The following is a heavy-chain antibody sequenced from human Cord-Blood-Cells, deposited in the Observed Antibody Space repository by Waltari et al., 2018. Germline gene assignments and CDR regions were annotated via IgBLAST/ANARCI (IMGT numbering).Heavy chain of an antibody. CDR3: AREGPAATTFFDY. CDR2: INHSGST. D-gene: IGHD2-2*01. J-gene: IGHJ4*02. Sequence: QVQLQQWGAGLLKPSETLSLTCAVYGGSFSGYYWSWIRQPPGKGLEWIGEINHSGSTNYNPSLKSRVTISVDTSKNQFYLKLSSVTAADTAVYYCAREGPAATTFFDYWGQGTLVTVSS. CDR1: GGSFSGYY. V-gene: IGHV4-34*01.